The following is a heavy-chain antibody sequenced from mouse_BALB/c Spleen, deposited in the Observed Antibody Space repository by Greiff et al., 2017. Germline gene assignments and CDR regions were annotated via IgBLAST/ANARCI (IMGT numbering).Heavy chain of an antibody. J-gene: IGHJ2*01. CDR2: ISSGGSYT. D-gene: IGHD1-1*02. Sequence: EVKLVESGGDLVKPGGSLKLSCAASGFTFSSYGMSWVRQTPDKRLEWVATISSGGSYTYYPDSVKGRFTISRDNAKNTLYLQMSSLKSEDTAMYYCARQGYGFDYWGQGTTLTVSS. CDR3: ARQGYGFDY. CDR1: GFTFSSYG. V-gene: IGHV5-6*01.